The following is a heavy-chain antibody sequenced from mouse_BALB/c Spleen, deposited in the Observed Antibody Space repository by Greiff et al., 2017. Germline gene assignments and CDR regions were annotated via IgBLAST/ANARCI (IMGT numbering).Heavy chain of an antibody. CDR1: GYSFTSYW. D-gene: IGHD2-10*02. CDR2: IYPGNSDT. CDR3: TREGLKYGNYVGFAY. Sequence: VQLQQSGTVLARPGASVKMSCKASGYSFTSYWMHWVKQRPGQGLEWIGAIYPGNSDTSYNQKFKGKAKLTAVTSASTAYMELSSLTNEDSAVYYCTREGLKYGNYVGFAYWGQGTLVTVSA. J-gene: IGHJ3*01. V-gene: IGHV1-5*01.